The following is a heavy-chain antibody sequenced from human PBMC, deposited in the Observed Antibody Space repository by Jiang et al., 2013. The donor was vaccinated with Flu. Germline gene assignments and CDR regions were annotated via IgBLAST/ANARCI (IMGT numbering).Heavy chain of an antibody. CDR3: ARHTTVLFDP. CDR1: GDSFTHSY. CDR2: IHYSGTT. Sequence: SGPGLVKPSETLSLTCTVSGDSFTHSYWGWVRQPPGKGLEWLGYIHYSGTTHYNPSLRGRVTIFSDTSKNQFSLRLASVTAADTALYFCARHTTVLFDPWGQGTLVTVSS. J-gene: IGHJ5*02. V-gene: IGHV4-59*08. D-gene: IGHD1-14*01.